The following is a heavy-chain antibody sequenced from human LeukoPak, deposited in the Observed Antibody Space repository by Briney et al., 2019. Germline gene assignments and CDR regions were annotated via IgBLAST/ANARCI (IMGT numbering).Heavy chain of an antibody. V-gene: IGHV1-69*13. CDR1: GGTFSSYA. D-gene: IGHD3-22*01. J-gene: IGHJ3*02. CDR3: AKFYDSSGYFDAFDI. Sequence: SVKVSCKASGGTFSSYAISWVRQAPGQGLEWMGGIIPIFGTANYAQKFQGRVTITADESTSTAYMELSSLRSEDTAVYYCAKFYDSSGYFDAFDIWGQGTMVTVSS. CDR2: IIPIFGTA.